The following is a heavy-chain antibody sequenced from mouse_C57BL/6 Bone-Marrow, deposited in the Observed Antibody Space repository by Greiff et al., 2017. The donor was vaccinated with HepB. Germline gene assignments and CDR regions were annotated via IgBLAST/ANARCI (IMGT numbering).Heavy chain of an antibody. Sequence: VKLMESGPGLVQPSQSLSITCTVSGFSLTSYGVHWVRQSPGKGLEWLGVIWRGGSTDYNAAFMSRLSITKDNSKSQVFFKMNSLQADDTAIYYCAKRSGTYWYFDVWGTGTTVTVSS. J-gene: IGHJ1*03. CDR3: AKRSGTYWYFDV. D-gene: IGHD1-1*01. V-gene: IGHV2-5*01. CDR1: GFSLTSYG. CDR2: IWRGGST.